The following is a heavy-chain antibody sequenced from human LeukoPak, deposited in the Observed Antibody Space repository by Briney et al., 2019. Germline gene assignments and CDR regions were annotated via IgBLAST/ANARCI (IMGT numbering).Heavy chain of an antibody. V-gene: IGHV3-33*01. CDR1: GFTFSSFD. CDR3: ARDPNSGSYYGYFQH. D-gene: IGHD1-26*01. CDR2: IWYDESNK. Sequence: GGSLRLSCAASGFTFSSFDMHWVRQAPGKGLEWVAVIWYDESNKYYEDSVKGRFTISRDNSKNTLYLQMNSLRAEDAAVYYCARDPNSGSYYGYFQHWGQGTLVTVSS. J-gene: IGHJ1*01.